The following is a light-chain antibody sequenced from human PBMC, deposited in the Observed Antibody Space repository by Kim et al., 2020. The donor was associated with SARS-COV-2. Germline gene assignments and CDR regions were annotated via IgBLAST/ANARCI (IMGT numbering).Light chain of an antibody. CDR1: ETVRY. V-gene: IGKV3-11*01. Sequence: EIVLTQSPATLSLSPGERATLSCRASETVRYLAWYQQKPGQAPRLLISDASNRATDIPDRFSGSGSGTDFTLTISSLEPEDFAVYYCQERSKWTFGQGTKVDIK. J-gene: IGKJ1*01. CDR3: QERSKWT. CDR2: DAS.